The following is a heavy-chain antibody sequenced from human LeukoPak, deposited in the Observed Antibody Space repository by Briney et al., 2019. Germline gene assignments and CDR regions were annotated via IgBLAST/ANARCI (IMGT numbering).Heavy chain of an antibody. CDR2: ISYDGSNK. CDR1: GFTFSSYG. CDR3: AKDGDSSSYYYYYMDV. Sequence: GGSLRLSCAASGFTFSSYGMSWVRQAPGKGLEWVAVISYDGSNKYYADSVKGRFTISRDNSKNTLYLQMNSLRAEDTAVYYCAKDGDSSSYYYYYMDVWGKGTTVTVSS. V-gene: IGHV3-30*18. D-gene: IGHD6-6*01. J-gene: IGHJ6*03.